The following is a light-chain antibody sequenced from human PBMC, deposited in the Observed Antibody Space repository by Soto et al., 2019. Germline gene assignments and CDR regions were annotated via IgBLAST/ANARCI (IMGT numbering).Light chain of an antibody. J-gene: IGKJ5*01. CDR3: QQRSNWPIT. CDR1: RSVSSY. V-gene: IGKV3-11*01. CDR2: DAS. Sequence: EIVMTQSPATVPVSPGERVTPPCRATRSVSSYLAWYQQKPGQAPRLLIYDASSRPTDIPARFSGSGSGTDFTLTISSLEPEDFALYYCQQRSNWPITFGQGTRLEIK.